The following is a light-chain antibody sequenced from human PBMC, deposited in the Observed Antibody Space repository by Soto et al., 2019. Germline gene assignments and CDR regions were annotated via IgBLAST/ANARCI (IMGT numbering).Light chain of an antibody. CDR3: QVWDTSPDHVI. CDR1: DIEGRV. Sequence: SYELTQAPSMSVAPGQTATLTCGGNDIEGRVVHWYQQEPGQAPVLGVFDDSVRPSGIPERFSGASSGNTATLTITRVEAGDEADYYCQVWDTSPDHVIFGGGTKLTVL. CDR2: DDS. J-gene: IGLJ2*01. V-gene: IGLV3-21*02.